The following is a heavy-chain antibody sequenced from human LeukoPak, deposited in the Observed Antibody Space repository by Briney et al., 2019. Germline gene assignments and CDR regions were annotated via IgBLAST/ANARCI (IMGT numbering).Heavy chain of an antibody. J-gene: IGHJ4*02. CDR2: LSGSGGGT. D-gene: IGHD3-10*01. Sequence: GGSLRLSCSVSGITLSNYGMSWLRPAPGKGLEWVAGLSGSGGGTNYADSVQGRFTISRDNPKNTLYLQMDSLRAEDTAVYFCAKRGVVIRVFLVGFHKEAYYFDSWGQGALVTVSS. CDR3: AKRGVVIRVFLVGFHKEAYYFDS. V-gene: IGHV3-23*01. CDR1: GITLSNYG.